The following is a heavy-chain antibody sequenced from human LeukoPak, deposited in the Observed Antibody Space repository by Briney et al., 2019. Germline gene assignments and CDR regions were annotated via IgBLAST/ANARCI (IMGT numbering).Heavy chain of an antibody. D-gene: IGHD3-16*02. Sequence: KASETLSLTCTVSDGSISSYYWSWIRQPPGKGLEWIGYIYYSGSTNYNPSLKSRVTISVDTSKNQFSLKLSSVTAADTAVYYCARSGYDYVWGSYRSRSSAFDIWGQGTMVTVSS. CDR3: ARSGYDYVWGSYRSRSSAFDI. J-gene: IGHJ3*02. CDR1: DGSISSYY. V-gene: IGHV4-59*12. CDR2: IYYSGST.